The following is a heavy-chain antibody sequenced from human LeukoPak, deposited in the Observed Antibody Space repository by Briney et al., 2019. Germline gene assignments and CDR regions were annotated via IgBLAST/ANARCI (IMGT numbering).Heavy chain of an antibody. CDR1: GFTFSSYW. CDR3: ARDLYGSGPIDY. CDR2: IKQDGSEK. Sequence: PGGSLRLSCAAFGFTFSSYWMSWVRQAPGKGLEWVANIKQDGSEKYYVDSVKGRFTISRDNAKNSLYLQMNSLRAEDTAVYYCARDLYGSGPIDYWGQGTLVTVSS. D-gene: IGHD3-10*01. V-gene: IGHV3-7*03. J-gene: IGHJ4*02.